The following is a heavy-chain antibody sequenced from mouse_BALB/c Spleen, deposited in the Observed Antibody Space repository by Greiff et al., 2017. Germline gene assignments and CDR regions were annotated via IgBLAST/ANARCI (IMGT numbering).Heavy chain of an antibody. Sequence: QVQLQQSGAELVRPGASVTLSCKASGYTFTDYEMHWVKQTPVHGLEWIGAIDPETGGTAYNQKFKGKATLTADKSSSTAYMELRSLTSEDSAVYYCTLYYGSSFPFADWGQGTLVTVSA. CDR1: GYTFTDYE. CDR3: TLYYGSSFPFAD. CDR2: IDPETGGT. D-gene: IGHD1-1*01. V-gene: IGHV1-15*01. J-gene: IGHJ3*01.